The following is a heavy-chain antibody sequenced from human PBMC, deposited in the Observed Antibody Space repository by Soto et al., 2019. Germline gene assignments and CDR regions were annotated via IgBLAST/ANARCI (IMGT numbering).Heavy chain of an antibody. CDR1: GGSISSGGYY. D-gene: IGHD6-13*01. J-gene: IGHJ4*02. CDR3: ARDRSAAAGTFDY. Sequence: SETLSLTCTVSGGSISSGGYYWSWIRQHPGKGLEWIGYIYYSGSTYYNPSLKSRVTVSVDTSKNQFSLKLSSVTAADTAVYYCARDRSAAAGTFDYWGQGTLVTVSS. CDR2: IYYSGST. V-gene: IGHV4-31*03.